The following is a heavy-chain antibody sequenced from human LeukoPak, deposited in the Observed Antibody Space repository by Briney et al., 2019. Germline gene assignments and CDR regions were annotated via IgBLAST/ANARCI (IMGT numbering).Heavy chain of an antibody. Sequence: PGGSLRLSCAASGFTFSSYWMTWVRQAPGKGLEWVANIKQDGSEKYYVDFVKGRFTISRDNAKNSLYLQMNSLRAEDTALYYCARGGTRVYSPSDYWGQGTRVTVSS. CDR1: GFTFSSYW. V-gene: IGHV3-7*01. CDR2: IKQDGSEK. J-gene: IGHJ4*02. CDR3: ARGGTRVYSPSDY. D-gene: IGHD5-18*01.